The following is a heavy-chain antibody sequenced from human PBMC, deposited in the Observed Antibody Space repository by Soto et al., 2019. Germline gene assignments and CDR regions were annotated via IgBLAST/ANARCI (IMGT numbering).Heavy chain of an antibody. CDR3: ARAGKDLGPNYYYYYGMDV. V-gene: IGHV3-74*01. D-gene: IGHD1-26*01. CDR1: GFTFSSYW. Sequence: PGGSLRLSCAASGFTFSSYWMHWVRQAPGKGLVWVSRINSDGSSTSYADSVKGRFTISRDNAKNTLYLQMNSLRAEDTAVYYCARAGKDLGPNYYYYYGMDVWGQGTTVTVSS. J-gene: IGHJ6*02. CDR2: INSDGSST.